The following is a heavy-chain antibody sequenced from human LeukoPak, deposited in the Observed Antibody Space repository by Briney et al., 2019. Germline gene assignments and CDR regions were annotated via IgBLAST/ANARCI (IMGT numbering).Heavy chain of an antibody. D-gene: IGHD3-10*01. CDR3: AKDVGTSGNYSPSDY. J-gene: IGHJ4*02. CDR2: IRFSGEGT. CDR1: GFTFGHHA. Sequence: PGGSLRLSCAASGFTFGHHAMNWVRQAPGKGLEWVSAIRFSGEGTYYADSVKGRFTISRDNSKNTLYLQMDSLRAEDTAVYYCAKDVGTSGNYSPSDYWGQGTLVTVSS. V-gene: IGHV3-23*01.